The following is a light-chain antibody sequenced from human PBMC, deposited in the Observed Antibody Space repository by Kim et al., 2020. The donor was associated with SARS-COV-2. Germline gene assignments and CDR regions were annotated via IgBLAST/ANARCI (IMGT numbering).Light chain of an antibody. Sequence: VSPGQTASITCSGDKLGDKYVCWYQQKPGQSPVLVIYEDSKRPSGIPERFSGSNSGNTATLTISGTQAMDEADYYCQAWDSRTTVVFGGGTQLTVL. CDR1: KLGDKY. V-gene: IGLV3-1*01. CDR3: QAWDSRTTVV. CDR2: EDS. J-gene: IGLJ2*01.